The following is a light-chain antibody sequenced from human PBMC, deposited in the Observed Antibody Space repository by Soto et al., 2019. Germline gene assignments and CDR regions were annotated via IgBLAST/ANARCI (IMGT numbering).Light chain of an antibody. CDR2: KVS. J-gene: IGLJ3*02. CDR1: SSDVGGYNY. Sequence: QSALTQPASVSGSPGQSITISCTGTSSDVGGYNYVSWYQQHPGKAPKLMIYKVSNRPSGVSNRFSSSKSGNTASLTISGLQAEDEFDYYCSSYTSSSTRVFGGATKLTVL. CDR3: SSYTSSSTRV. V-gene: IGLV2-14*01.